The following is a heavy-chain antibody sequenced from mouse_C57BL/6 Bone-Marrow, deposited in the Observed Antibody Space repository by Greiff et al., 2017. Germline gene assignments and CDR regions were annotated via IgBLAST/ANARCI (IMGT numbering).Heavy chain of an antibody. J-gene: IGHJ2*01. Sequence: QVQLQQPGAELVMPGASVKLSCKASGYTFTSYWMHWVKQRPGQGLEWIGEIDPSDSYTNYNQKFKGKSTLTVGKSSSTAYMQLSSLTSEDSAVYYCSCWGVYYGKRFDYWGQGTTLTVSS. D-gene: IGHD2-1*01. CDR2: IDPSDSYT. CDR1: GYTFTSYW. CDR3: SCWGVYYGKRFDY. V-gene: IGHV1-69*01.